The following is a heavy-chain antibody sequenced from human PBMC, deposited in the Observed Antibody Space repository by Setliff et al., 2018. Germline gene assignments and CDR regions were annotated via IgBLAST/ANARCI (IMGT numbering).Heavy chain of an antibody. Sequence: ASVKVSCKVSGYTLTELSMHWVRQAPGKGLEWMGGFDPEDGETIYAQKFQGRVTMTEDTSTDTAYMELSSLRSDDTAVYYCARVSMYYNFWSGYYGERXEXFDYWGQGTLVTAPQ. CDR2: FDPEDGET. V-gene: IGHV1-24*01. D-gene: IGHD3-3*01. J-gene: IGHJ4*02. CDR1: GYTLTELS. CDR3: ARVSMYYNFWSGYYGERXEXFDY.